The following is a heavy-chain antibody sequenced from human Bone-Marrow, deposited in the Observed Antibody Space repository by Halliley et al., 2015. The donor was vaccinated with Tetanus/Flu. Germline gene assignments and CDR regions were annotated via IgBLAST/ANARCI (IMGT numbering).Heavy chain of an antibody. V-gene: IGHV4-30-2*01. Sequence: LSLTCNISGGSISGDYSWSWIRQPPGKGLEWIGYIYHTGNSYYNPSLTSRLTISIDRSKNQISLKLTSVTAADTAVYYCARGTLLDAFDVWGPGTRVTVSS. CDR1: GGSISGDYS. J-gene: IGHJ3*01. CDR3: ARGTLLDAFDV. CDR2: IYHTGNS.